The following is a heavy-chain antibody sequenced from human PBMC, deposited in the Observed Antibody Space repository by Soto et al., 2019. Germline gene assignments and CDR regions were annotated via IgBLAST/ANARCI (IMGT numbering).Heavy chain of an antibody. CDR3: ARTRVRREAARPEANDAFDI. J-gene: IGHJ3*02. V-gene: IGHV4-39*01. D-gene: IGHD6-6*01. Sequence: PSDTLSLTCTVSGGSISSSSYYWGWIRQPPGKGLEWIGSIYYSGSTYYNPSLKSRVTISVDTSKNQFSLKLSSVTAADTAVYYCARTRVRREAARPEANDAFDIWGQGTMVTVSS. CDR2: IYYSGST. CDR1: GGSISSSSYY.